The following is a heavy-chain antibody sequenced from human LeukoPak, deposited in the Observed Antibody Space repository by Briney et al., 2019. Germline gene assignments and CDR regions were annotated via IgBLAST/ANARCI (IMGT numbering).Heavy chain of an antibody. CDR2: INHSGST. Sequence: SETLSLTCAVYGGSFSGYYWSWIRQPPGKGLEWIGEINHSGSTNYNPSLKSRVTISVDTSKNQFSLKLSSVTAADTAVFYCARWTHRMGEDYWGQGTLVTVSS. J-gene: IGHJ4*02. CDR1: GGSFSGYY. D-gene: IGHD2-8*01. V-gene: IGHV4-34*01. CDR3: ARWTHRMGEDY.